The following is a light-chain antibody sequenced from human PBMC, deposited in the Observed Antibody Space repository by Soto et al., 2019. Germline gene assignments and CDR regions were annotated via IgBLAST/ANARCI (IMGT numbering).Light chain of an antibody. Sequence: QSVLTQPPSVSGAPGQRVTTSCTGSSSNIGAGYDVHRSQQLPGRAPQLLIHGNANRPSGVPDRFSGSKSGTSASLAITGLQAEVEADYYCLSFDSSLSVVFGGGTKLTVL. CDR1: SSNIGAGYD. CDR2: GNA. V-gene: IGLV1-40*01. J-gene: IGLJ2*01. CDR3: LSFDSSLSVV.